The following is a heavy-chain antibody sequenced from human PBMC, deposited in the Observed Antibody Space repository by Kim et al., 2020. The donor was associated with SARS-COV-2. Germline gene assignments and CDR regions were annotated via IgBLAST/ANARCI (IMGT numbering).Heavy chain of an antibody. D-gene: IGHD5-12*01. CDR3: ARAGELSDGYPLDY. V-gene: IGHV1-69*01. J-gene: IGHJ4*02. Sequence: AKKFQGVVAISADASTSTAYMELSSLRSEDTAVYYCARAGELSDGYPLDYWGQGTLVTVSS.